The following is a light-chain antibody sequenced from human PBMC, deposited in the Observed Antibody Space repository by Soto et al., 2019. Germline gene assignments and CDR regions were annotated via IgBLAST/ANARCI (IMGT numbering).Light chain of an antibody. Sequence: DIQMTQSPSTLSASVGDRVTITCRASQSISSWLAWYQQKPGKAPKLLIYDASSLESGVPSRFSGSGSATEFTLTISSLQHDDFATYYCQQYNSYSLFTFGPGTKVDIK. CDR3: QQYNSYSLFT. CDR1: QSISSW. V-gene: IGKV1-5*01. J-gene: IGKJ3*01. CDR2: DAS.